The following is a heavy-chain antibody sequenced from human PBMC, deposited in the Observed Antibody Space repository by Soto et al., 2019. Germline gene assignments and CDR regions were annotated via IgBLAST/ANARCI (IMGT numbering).Heavy chain of an antibody. CDR1: GGSFSGYY. D-gene: IGHD3-10*01. CDR2: INHSGST. V-gene: IGHV4-34*01. Sequence: QVQLQQWGAGLLKPSETLSLTCAVYGGSFSGYYWSWIRQPPGKGLEWIGEINHSGSTNYNPSLKSRVTTSVDTSKNQFSLKLSSVTAADTAVYYCARGRGLYYYGSGSYYRGYYGMDVWGQGTTVTVSS. J-gene: IGHJ6*02. CDR3: ARGRGLYYYGSGSYYRGYYGMDV.